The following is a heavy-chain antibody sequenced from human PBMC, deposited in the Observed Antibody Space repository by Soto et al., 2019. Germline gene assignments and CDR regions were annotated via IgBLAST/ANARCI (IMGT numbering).Heavy chain of an antibody. D-gene: IGHD2-2*01. Sequence: GGSLRLSCAASGFTFSDYYMTWIRQAPGKGLEWISYISSTSSYTNYADSVKGRFTISRDNSKNSLYLQMNSLRAEDTAVYYCARAILPDASTFDYWGQGTLVTVSS. CDR2: ISSTSSYT. CDR3: ARAILPDASTFDY. V-gene: IGHV3-11*06. CDR1: GFTFSDYY. J-gene: IGHJ4*02.